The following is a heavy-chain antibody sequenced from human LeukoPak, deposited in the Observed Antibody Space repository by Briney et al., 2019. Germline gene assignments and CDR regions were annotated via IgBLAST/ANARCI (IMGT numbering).Heavy chain of an antibody. Sequence: ASVKVSCKVSGNTLSELSMHWVRQAARKGLEWMGCFDPEESEPIYAQKFQARVTMTNDTSTDTAYMEVTNLKSDDTAVYYCATATPASLLDYWGQGTLVTVSS. CDR3: ATATPASLLDY. CDR2: FDPEESEP. CDR1: GNTLSELS. V-gene: IGHV1-24*01. J-gene: IGHJ4*02.